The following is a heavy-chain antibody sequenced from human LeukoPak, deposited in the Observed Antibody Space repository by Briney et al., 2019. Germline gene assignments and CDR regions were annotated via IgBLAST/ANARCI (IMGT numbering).Heavy chain of an antibody. V-gene: IGHV4-59*06. CDR3: ARDGHYCSGGSCFIPGYYYGMDV. D-gene: IGHD2-15*01. CDR2: IYYSGST. CDR1: GGSISSYY. Sequence: PSETLSLTCTVSGGSISSYYWSWIRQHPGKGLEWIGYIYYSGSTYYNPSLKSRVTISVDTSKNQFSLKLSSVTAADTAVYYCARDGHYCSGGSCFIPGYYYGMDVWGQGTTVTVSS. J-gene: IGHJ6*02.